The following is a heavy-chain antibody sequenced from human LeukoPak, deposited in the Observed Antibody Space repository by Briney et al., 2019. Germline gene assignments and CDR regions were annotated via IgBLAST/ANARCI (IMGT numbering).Heavy chain of an antibody. V-gene: IGHV4-61*08. CDR1: GGSISSGGYY. J-gene: IGHJ4*02. D-gene: IGHD1-1*01. Sequence: SQTLSLTCTVSGGSISSGGYYWSWVRQHPGKGLDWLGYIYYTGSTKYNPSLNSRVTISVDTSKNQFSLELRSVTAADTAVYYCTRVEVHGQSDYWGQGTLVTVSS. CDR3: TRVEVHGQSDY. CDR2: IYYTGST.